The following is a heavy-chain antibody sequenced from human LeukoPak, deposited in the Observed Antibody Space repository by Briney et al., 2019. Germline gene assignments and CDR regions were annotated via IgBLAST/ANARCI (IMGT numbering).Heavy chain of an antibody. Sequence: SETLSLTCTMSGGSISSYYWTWIRQSPEKGLEWIGYIYYSGSTNYNPSLKCRVSISLDTSKKQFSLKLASVTDADTDVYYCARGWGHCSSTSCLPSYFYGMDVWGQGTTVTVSS. CDR3: ARGWGHCSSTSCLPSYFYGMDV. D-gene: IGHD2-2*01. CDR1: GGSISSYY. J-gene: IGHJ6*02. V-gene: IGHV4-59*01. CDR2: IYYSGST.